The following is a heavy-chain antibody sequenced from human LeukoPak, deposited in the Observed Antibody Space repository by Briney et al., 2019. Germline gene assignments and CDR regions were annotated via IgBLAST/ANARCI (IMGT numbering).Heavy chain of an antibody. CDR2: IKQDGNEK. V-gene: IGHV3-7*03. CDR3: ARTDDSSGPLDY. D-gene: IGHD3-22*01. J-gene: IGHJ4*02. Sequence: GGSLRLSCVASGLTFSTYWMTWVRQAPGKGLEWVANIKQDGNEKRYVDSVKGRFTISRDNAKNSLYLQMNSLRVEDTAVYYCARTDDSSGPLDYWGQGTLVTVSS. CDR1: GLTFSTYW.